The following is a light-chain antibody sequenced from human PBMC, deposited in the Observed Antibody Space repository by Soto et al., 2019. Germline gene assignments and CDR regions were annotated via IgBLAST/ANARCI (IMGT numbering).Light chain of an antibody. CDR3: QQYAPSHPIT. V-gene: IGKV3-20*01. CDR2: GVS. Sequence: ETGLTQYPGTLSLSPGERATLSCGASQSVSSNYLVWYQQKPCQAPRLLISGVSTRATGIPDRFSGSGSGTDFTLTISRLETADVAAYYCQQYAPSHPITFGHGTRLEIK. J-gene: IGKJ5*01. CDR1: QSVSSNY.